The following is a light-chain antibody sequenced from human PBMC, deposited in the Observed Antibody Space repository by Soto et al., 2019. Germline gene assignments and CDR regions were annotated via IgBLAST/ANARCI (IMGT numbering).Light chain of an antibody. CDR3: YSAADNNRGV. CDR2: KDS. V-gene: IGLV3-27*01. Sequence: SSELTQPSSVSVSPGQTARITCSGDVLAKKYARWFQQKPGQAPVLVIYKDSERPSGIPERFSGSSSGTTVTLTISGAQVEDEADYYCYSAADNNRGVFGSGTQLTVL. CDR1: VLAKKY. J-gene: IGLJ6*01.